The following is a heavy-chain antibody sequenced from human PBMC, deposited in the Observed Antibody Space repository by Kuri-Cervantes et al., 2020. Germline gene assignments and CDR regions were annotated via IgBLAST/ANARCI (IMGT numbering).Heavy chain of an antibody. D-gene: IGHD3-9*01. Sequence: GESLKISCAASGFTFSSSEMSWVRQAPGKGLEWVSYISSGETISYADSVKGRFTISRDNSKNTLYLQMNSLRAEDTAVYYCAKGGEVRYFDWLLSWFDPWGQGTLVTVSS. CDR3: AKGGEVRYFDWLLSWFDP. J-gene: IGHJ5*02. CDR2: ISSGETI. CDR1: GFTFSSSE. V-gene: IGHV3-48*03.